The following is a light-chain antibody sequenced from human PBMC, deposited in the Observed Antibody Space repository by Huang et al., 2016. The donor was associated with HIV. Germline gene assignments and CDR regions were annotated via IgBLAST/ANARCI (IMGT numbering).Light chain of an antibody. CDR1: QDIRSS. J-gene: IGKJ5*01. V-gene: IGKV1-NL1*01. CDR3: QQYYTTPRDT. Sequence: DIQMTQSPSSLSASVGDRVTITCRASQDIRSSLAWYLQKPGKAPKLLLFAASRLESGVPSRFSGSGSGTDYTLTISSLQPEDFATYYCQQYYTTPRDTFGQGTRLAIK. CDR2: AAS.